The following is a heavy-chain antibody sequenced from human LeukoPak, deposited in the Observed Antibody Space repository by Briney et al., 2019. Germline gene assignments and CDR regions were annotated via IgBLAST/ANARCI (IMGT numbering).Heavy chain of an antibody. V-gene: IGHV3-30*19. Sequence: GGSLRLSCAASGFTFSSYGMHWVRQAPGKGLEWVAVIWYDGSNKYYADSVKGRFTISRDNSKNTLYLQMNSLRAEDTAVYYCARELGRSSSWYSLGWYFDLWGRGTLVTVSS. CDR2: IWYDGSNK. CDR3: ARELGRSSSWYSLGWYFDL. J-gene: IGHJ2*01. CDR1: GFTFSSYG. D-gene: IGHD6-13*01.